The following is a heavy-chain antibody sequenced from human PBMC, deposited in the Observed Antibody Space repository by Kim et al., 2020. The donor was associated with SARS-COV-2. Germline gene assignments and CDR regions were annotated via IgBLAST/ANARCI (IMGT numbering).Heavy chain of an antibody. J-gene: IGHJ5*02. CDR1: GFTFSSYG. Sequence: GGSLRLSCAASGFTFSSYGMHWVRQAPGKGLEWVAVISYDGSNKYYADSVKGRFTISRDNSKNTLYLQMNSLRAEDTAVYYCAKDYYDGWYVINHWGQGTLVTVSS. CDR2: ISYDGSNK. V-gene: IGHV3-30*18. D-gene: IGHD6-19*01. CDR3: AKDYYDGWYVINH.